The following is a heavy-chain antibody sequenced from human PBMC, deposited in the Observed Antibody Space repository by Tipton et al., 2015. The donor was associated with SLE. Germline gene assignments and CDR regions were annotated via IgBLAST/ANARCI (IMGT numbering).Heavy chain of an antibody. CDR2: IFPDDSDT. CDR1: GFSFNSHW. D-gene: IGHD2-21*01. V-gene: IGHV5-51*03. CDR3: ARYCVTSDCLRGSYGMDV. Sequence: VQLVQSGAEVKKTGESLKISCKSSGFSFNSHWIGWVRQKPGKGLEWMGVIFPDDSDTRYTPSFQGQVTISADKSISTAYLQWSTLKASDTAMYYCARYCVTSDCLRGSYGMDVWGQGTTVTVSS. J-gene: IGHJ6*02.